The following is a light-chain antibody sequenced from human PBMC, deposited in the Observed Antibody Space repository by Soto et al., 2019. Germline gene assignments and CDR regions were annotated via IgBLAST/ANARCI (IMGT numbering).Light chain of an antibody. CDR3: CTWDSILNAV. V-gene: IGLV1-51*01. Sequence: QSVLTQPPSVSAAPGQKVTIFCSGSSSNIGNNYVSWYQQLPGTAPKLLVYDNNKRPSGIPDRFSGSKSGTSATLGITGLQNCAEADYYSCTWDSILNAVFGGGTKLTVL. CDR1: SSNIGNNY. CDR2: DNN. J-gene: IGLJ2*01.